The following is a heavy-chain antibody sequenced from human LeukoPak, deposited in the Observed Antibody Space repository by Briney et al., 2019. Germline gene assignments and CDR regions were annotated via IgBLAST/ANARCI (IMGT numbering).Heavy chain of an antibody. CDR3: ARGEDTAVVTGGYNWFDP. J-gene: IGHJ5*02. D-gene: IGHD5-18*01. Sequence: GGSLRLSCAASGFTFRSYSMNWVRQAPGKGLEWVSSISSSSSYIYYADSVKGRFTISRDNAKNSLYLQMNSLRVEDTAVYYCARGEDTAVVTGGYNWFDPWGQGTLVTVSS. V-gene: IGHV3-21*01. CDR1: GFTFRSYS. CDR2: ISSSSSYI.